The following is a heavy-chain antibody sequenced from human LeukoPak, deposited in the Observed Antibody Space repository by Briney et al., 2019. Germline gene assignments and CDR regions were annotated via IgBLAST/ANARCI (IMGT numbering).Heavy chain of an antibody. CDR3: ASAIVGASSSFDY. CDR1: GGSISSYY. Sequence: SETLFLTCTVSGGSISSYYWSWIRQPPGKGLEWIGYIYYSGSTNYNPSLKSRVTISVDTSKNQFSLKLSSVTAADTAVYYCASAIVGASSSFDYWGQGTLVTVSS. J-gene: IGHJ4*02. V-gene: IGHV4-59*08. D-gene: IGHD1-26*01. CDR2: IYYSGST.